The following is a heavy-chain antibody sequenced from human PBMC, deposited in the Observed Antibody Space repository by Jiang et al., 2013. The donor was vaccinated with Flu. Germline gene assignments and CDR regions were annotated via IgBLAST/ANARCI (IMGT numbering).Heavy chain of an antibody. CDR2: ISSDGTDK. CDR1: GFPFRSYG. J-gene: IGHJ6*03. Sequence: VQLVESGGGVVQPGRSLRLSCAASGFPFRSYGMHWVRQAPGKGLEWVAVISSDGTDKDHEDSVKGRFTISRDNSKNTLYLQMNSLRPEDTAVYYCATRGGVSVEWKWVGNWGSRATYYMHVWGKGTTVTVSS. V-gene: IGHV3-30*03. CDR3: ATRGGVSVEWKWVGNWGSRATYYMHV. D-gene: IGHD7-27*01.